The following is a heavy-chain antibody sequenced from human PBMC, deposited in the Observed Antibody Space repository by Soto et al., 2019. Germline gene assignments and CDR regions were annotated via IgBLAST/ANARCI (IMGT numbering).Heavy chain of an antibody. CDR3: ARSQGSCTSLEIYYYYYYGMDV. CDR2: IIPISDTT. CDR1: GGTFSSYA. J-gene: IGHJ6*02. Sequence: SVKVSCKASGGTFSSYAISWVRQAPGQGLEWMGGIIPISDTTNYAQKFQGRVTITADESTSTAYMELSSLRSEDTAVYYCARSQGSCTSLEIYYYYYYGMDVWGQGTTLTVSS. V-gene: IGHV1-69*13. D-gene: IGHD2-2*01.